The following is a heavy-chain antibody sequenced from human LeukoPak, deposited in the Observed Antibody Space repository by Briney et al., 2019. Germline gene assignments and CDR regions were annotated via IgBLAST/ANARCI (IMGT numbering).Heavy chain of an antibody. V-gene: IGHV4-59*01. CDR3: ARVRSYSGYDFFDY. D-gene: IGHD5-12*01. CDR1: GGSFSSYY. Sequence: SETLSLTCAVYGGSFSSYYWSWIRQPPGKGLEWIGYIYYSGSSNYTPSLKSRVTISVDTSKNQFSLKLSSVTAADTAVYYCARVRSYSGYDFFDYWGQGTLVTVSS. CDR2: IYYSGSS. J-gene: IGHJ4*02.